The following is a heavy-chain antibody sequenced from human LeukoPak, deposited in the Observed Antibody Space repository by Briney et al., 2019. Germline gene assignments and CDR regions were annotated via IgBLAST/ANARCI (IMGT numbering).Heavy chain of an antibody. J-gene: IGHJ4*02. Sequence: PSETLSLTCSVSGGPITEYYWSWIRQPPGKGLEWIGYIYHTGSTNYSPSLKSRVTMSVDASRNQFSLKLVSVTAADTAVYCCARDRGSTGYYYLDSWGQGILVTVSS. D-gene: IGHD6-19*01. CDR3: ARDRGSTGYYYLDS. CDR2: IYHTGST. V-gene: IGHV4-59*01. CDR1: GGPITEYY.